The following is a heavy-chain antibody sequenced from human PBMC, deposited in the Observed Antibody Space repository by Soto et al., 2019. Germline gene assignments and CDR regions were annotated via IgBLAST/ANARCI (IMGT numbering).Heavy chain of an antibody. D-gene: IGHD3-10*01. J-gene: IGHJ5*02. V-gene: IGHV2-5*02. CDR3: AHRSMVRGSYNWFDP. Sequence: QITLKESGPTLVKPTQTLTLTCTFCGFSLSTSGVGVRWIRQPPGKALEWLALIYWDDDKRYSPSLKSRLTITKDTSKNQVVLTMTNMDPVDTATYYCAHRSMVRGSYNWFDPWGQGTLVTVSS. CDR1: GFSLSTSGVG. CDR2: IYWDDDK.